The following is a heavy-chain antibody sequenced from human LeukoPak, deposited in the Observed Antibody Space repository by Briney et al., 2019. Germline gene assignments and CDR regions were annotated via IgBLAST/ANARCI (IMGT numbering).Heavy chain of an antibody. CDR3: AKVLVGIAVAENRVEFDY. CDR2: ISGSGGST. D-gene: IGHD6-19*01. CDR1: GFTFSSYA. V-gene: IGHV3-23*01. J-gene: IGHJ4*02. Sequence: QSGGSLRLSCAASGFTFSSYAMSWVRQAPGKGLEWVSAISGSGGSTYYADSVKGRFTISRDNSKNTLYLQMNSLRAEDTAVYYCAKVLVGIAVAENRVEFDYWGQGTLVTVSS.